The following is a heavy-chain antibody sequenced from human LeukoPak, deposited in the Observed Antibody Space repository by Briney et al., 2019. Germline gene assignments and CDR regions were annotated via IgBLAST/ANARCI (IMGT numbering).Heavy chain of an antibody. J-gene: IGHJ3*02. CDR1: GFAFSNHW. CDR2: MKQDGSEI. V-gene: IGHV3-7*03. CDR3: TREGYTSSALDAFDI. D-gene: IGHD6-13*01. Sequence: GGSLRLSCAVSGFAFSNHWMAWVRQAPGKGLEWVANMKQDGSEIYYLDSVKGRFTFSRDNAKNSLYLEMNSLRAEDSALYYCTREGYTSSALDAFDIWSQGAMVTVS.